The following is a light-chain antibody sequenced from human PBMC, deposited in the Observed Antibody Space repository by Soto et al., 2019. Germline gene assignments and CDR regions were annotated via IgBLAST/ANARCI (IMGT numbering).Light chain of an antibody. Sequence: DIVMTQSPDSLAVSLGERATINCKSSQSLLYSSNNKNYLAWYQQKPGQPPKLLIYWASTRESGVPDRFSGSGPGTDFTLTISSLQAEDVAVYYCQQYYITPPWTFGQGTKVDIK. J-gene: IGKJ1*01. CDR2: WAS. CDR1: QSLLYSSNNKNY. V-gene: IGKV4-1*01. CDR3: QQYYITPPWT.